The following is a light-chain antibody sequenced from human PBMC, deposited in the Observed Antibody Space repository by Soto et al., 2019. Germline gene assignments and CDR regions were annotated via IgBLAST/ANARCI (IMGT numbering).Light chain of an antibody. V-gene: IGLV1-44*01. CDR2: RNS. CDR3: ASWDDSLNGVV. J-gene: IGLJ2*01. CDR1: SANIGSNA. Sequence: QSVLTQPPSASGTPGQRVTISWSGSSANIGSNAVNWYQNLPGTAPKLLIYRNSQRPSGVPDRFSASKSGTSASLAISGLQSEDEADYYCASWDDSLNGVVFGGGTKLTVL.